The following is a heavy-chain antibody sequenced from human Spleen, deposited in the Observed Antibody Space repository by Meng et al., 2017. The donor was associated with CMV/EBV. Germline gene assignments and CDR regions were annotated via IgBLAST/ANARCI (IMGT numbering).Heavy chain of an antibody. J-gene: IGHJ6*02. CDR3: ARHYCSSTSCYRYYYGMDV. CDR1: GYSFTSYW. V-gene: IGHV5-51*01. Sequence: GESLKISCKGSGYSFTSYWIGWVRQMPGKGLEWMGIIYPGDSDTRYSPSFQGQVTISADKSISTAYLQWSSLKASDTAMYYCARHYCSSTSCYRYYYGMDVWGQGTTVTVSS. CDR2: IYPGDSDT. D-gene: IGHD2-2*01.